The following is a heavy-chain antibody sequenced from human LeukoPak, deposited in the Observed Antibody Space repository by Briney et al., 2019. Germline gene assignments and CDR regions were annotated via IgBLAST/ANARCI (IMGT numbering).Heavy chain of an antibody. CDR3: ATQGLNYGDSFDY. CDR1: GYTFTSYY. Sequence: ASVKVSCKASGYTFTSYYMHWVRQAPGQWLELMGIINPSGGSTSYAQKFQGRVTMTRDTSTSTVYMELSSLRSEDTAVYYCATQGLNYGDSFDYWGQGTLVTVSS. J-gene: IGHJ4*02. CDR2: INPSGGST. D-gene: IGHD4-17*01. V-gene: IGHV1-46*01.